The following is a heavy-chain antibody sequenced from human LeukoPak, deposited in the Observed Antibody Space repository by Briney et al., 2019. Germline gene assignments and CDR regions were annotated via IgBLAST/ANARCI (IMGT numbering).Heavy chain of an antibody. Sequence: GASVKVSCKASGYTFTSYGISWVRQAPGQGLEWMGWISAYNGNTNYAQKFQGRVTITADKSTSTAYMELSSLRSEDTAVYYCARERGISAFDIWGQGTMVTVSS. V-gene: IGHV1-18*01. J-gene: IGHJ3*02. D-gene: IGHD3-16*01. CDR2: ISAYNGNT. CDR3: ARERGISAFDI. CDR1: GYTFTSYG.